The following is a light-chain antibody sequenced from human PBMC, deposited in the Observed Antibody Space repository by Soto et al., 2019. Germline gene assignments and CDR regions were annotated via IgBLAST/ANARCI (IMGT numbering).Light chain of an antibody. CDR3: QQYNNWPPT. V-gene: IGKV3D-15*01. J-gene: IGKJ1*01. Sequence: EIVLTQSPVTLALTPGERATISCRASQSVRTYLAWYQVKPGQAPRLLIYDASRRASGVPARFSGSGSGTEFTLPISSLQSEDFAVYSCQQYNNWPPTFGQGTKVDIK. CDR1: QSVRTY. CDR2: DAS.